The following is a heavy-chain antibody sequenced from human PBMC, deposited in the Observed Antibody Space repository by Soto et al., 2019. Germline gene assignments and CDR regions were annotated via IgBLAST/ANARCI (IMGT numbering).Heavy chain of an antibody. CDR1: GYTFTNHF. CDR3: ARGAFGGSYSQYYYYGMDV. Sequence: ASVKVSCKTSGYTFTNHFIHWARQAPGQRPIWMGCINPVNGDTSYSQKFQDRLTFGADKSTSSAYMELSSLRSEDTAVYYCARGAFGGSYSQYYYYGMDVWGQGTTVTVS. J-gene: IGHJ6*02. V-gene: IGHV1-3*01. CDR2: INPVNGDT. D-gene: IGHD1-26*01.